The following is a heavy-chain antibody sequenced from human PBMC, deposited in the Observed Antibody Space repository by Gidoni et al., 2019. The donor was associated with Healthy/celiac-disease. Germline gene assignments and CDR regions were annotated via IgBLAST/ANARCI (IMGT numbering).Heavy chain of an antibody. CDR1: GFTFSNAW. CDR3: TTVEAYCGGDCYSGGDY. Sequence: EVQLVESGGGLVKPGGSLSLSCAASGFTFSNAWMRWVRQAPGKGLEWVGSIKSKTDGGTTDYAAPVKGRFTISRDDSKNTLYLQMNSLKTEDTAVYYCTTVEAYCGGDCYSGGDYWGQGTLVTVSS. J-gene: IGHJ4*02. CDR2: IKSKTDGGTT. D-gene: IGHD2-21*02. V-gene: IGHV3-15*01.